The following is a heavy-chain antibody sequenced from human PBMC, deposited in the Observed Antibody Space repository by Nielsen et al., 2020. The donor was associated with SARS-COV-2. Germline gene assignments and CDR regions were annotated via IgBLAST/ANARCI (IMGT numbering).Heavy chain of an antibody. V-gene: IGHV3-74*01. J-gene: IGHJ4*02. CDR3: ATGGLWF. Sequence: GESLKISCAASGFRFDDYAMHWVRQAPGKGLVWVSRINSDGSSTSYADSVKGRFTISRDNAKNTLYLQMNSLRAEDTAVYYCATGGLWFGGQGTLVTVSS. CDR1: GFRFDDYA. D-gene: IGHD3-10*01. CDR2: INSDGSST.